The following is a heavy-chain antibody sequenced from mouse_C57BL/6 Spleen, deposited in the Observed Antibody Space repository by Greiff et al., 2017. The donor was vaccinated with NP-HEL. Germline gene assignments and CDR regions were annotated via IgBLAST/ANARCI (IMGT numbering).Heavy chain of an antibody. J-gene: IGHJ4*01. V-gene: IGHV5-16*01. D-gene: IGHD1-1*01. CDR3: ARRANYYGSSYGAMDY. CDR2: INYDGSST. CDR1: GFTFSDYY. Sequence: EVMLVESEGGLVQPGSSMKLSCTASGFTFSDYYMAWVRQVPEKGLEWVANINYDGSSTYYLDSLKSRFIISRDNAKNILYLQMSSLKSEDTATYYCARRANYYGSSYGAMDYWGQGTSVTVSS.